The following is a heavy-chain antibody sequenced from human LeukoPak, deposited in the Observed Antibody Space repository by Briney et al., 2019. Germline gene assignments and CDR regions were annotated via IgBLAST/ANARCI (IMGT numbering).Heavy chain of an antibody. Sequence: GGSLRLSCAASGFTFSSYAMNWVRQAPGKGLEWVSAITGGGGSTYYADSVKGRFTISRDNSKNTLYLQMNSLRGEDTAAYYCAKGRQLRRSDAFDIWGQGTMVTVSS. CDR3: AKGRQLRRSDAFDI. D-gene: IGHD1-26*01. V-gene: IGHV3-23*01. J-gene: IGHJ3*02. CDR2: ITGGGGST. CDR1: GFTFSSYA.